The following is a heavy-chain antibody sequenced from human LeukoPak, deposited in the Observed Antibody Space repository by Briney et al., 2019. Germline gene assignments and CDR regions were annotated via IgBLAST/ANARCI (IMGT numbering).Heavy chain of an antibody. CDR3: AVDTGDIDY. Sequence: SETLSLTCTVSGGSITSYYWSWIRQPPGKGLEWIGFLSYSGTSNYNPSLKSRVTISVDTSKNQFSLKLSSVTAADTAVYYCAVDTGDIDYWGQGTLVTVSS. J-gene: IGHJ4*02. V-gene: IGHV4-59*12. CDR2: LSYSGTS. CDR1: GGSITSYY. D-gene: IGHD5-18*01.